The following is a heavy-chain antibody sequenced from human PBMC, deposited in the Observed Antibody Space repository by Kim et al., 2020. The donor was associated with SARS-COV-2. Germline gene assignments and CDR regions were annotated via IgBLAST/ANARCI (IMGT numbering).Heavy chain of an antibody. J-gene: IGHJ4*02. Sequence: DSGKGRFTISRDNAKNSLYLQMNSLRAEDTAVYYCARISEVGATSGFDYWGQGTLVTVSS. V-gene: IGHV3-21*01. D-gene: IGHD1-26*01. CDR3: ARISEVGATSGFDY.